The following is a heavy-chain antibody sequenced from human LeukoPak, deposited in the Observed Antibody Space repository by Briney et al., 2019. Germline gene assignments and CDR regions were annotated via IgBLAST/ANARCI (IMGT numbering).Heavy chain of an antibody. J-gene: IGHJ6*02. CDR3: ARVEPYSYYFGMDV. CDR2: IHDTGST. Sequence: SETLSLTCTVSGVSISTYYWSWLRQSPGKGLDWVGYIHDTGSTNYNPSLKSRVSISVDRSKSQFSLHLSSVTAADTAVYFCARVEPYSYYFGMDVWGRGTTVTVSS. V-gene: IGHV4-59*08. CDR1: GVSISTYY. D-gene: IGHD1-26*01.